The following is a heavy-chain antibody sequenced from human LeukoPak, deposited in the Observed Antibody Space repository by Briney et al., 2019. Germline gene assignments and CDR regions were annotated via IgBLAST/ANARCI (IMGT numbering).Heavy chain of an antibody. Sequence: SETLSLTCSVSGGSISSYYWSWIRQPPGKGLEWIGYIYYSGSTNYNPSLKSRVTISVDTSKNQFSLKLSSVTAADTAVYYCARGGTTVVNPFDYWGQGTLVTVSS. J-gene: IGHJ4*02. V-gene: IGHV4-59*01. D-gene: IGHD4-23*01. CDR1: GGSISSYY. CDR3: ARGGTTVVNPFDY. CDR2: IYYSGST.